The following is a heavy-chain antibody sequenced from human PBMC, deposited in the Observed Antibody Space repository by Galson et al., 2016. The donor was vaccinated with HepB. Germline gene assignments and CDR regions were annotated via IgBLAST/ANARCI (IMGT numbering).Heavy chain of an antibody. J-gene: IGHJ4*02. V-gene: IGHV3-30-3*01. Sequence: SLRLSCAASGFTFSRYTMHWVRQAPGKGLEWVAAISSDGSKEYYADSVKGRFTISRDNSRNTLYLQMNSLRAEDAAVYYCAKDNAAWLVDYWGQGSLVTVSS. CDR3: AKDNAAWLVDY. CDR2: ISSDGSKE. CDR1: GFTFSRYT. D-gene: IGHD6-19*01.